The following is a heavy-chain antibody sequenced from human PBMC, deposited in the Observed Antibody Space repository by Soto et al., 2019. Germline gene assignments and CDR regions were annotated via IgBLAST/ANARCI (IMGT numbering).Heavy chain of an antibody. J-gene: IGHJ4*02. CDR3: ARDQDILTSFDY. V-gene: IGHV3-21*01. CDR2: ISSSSTSI. D-gene: IGHD3-9*01. CDR1: GFTFRSYS. Sequence: EVQLVESGGGLVKPGGSLRLSCAASGFTFRSYSMNWVRQAPGEGLEWVSSISSSSTSIYYADSVKCRFTISRDNAKNSLYLQMNSLRAEDTAVYYCARDQDILTSFDYWGQGNLVTVSS.